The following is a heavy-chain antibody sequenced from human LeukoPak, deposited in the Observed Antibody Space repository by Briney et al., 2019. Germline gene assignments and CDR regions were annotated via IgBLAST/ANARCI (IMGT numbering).Heavy chain of an antibody. CDR2: INPNSGGT. CDR1: GYTFTGYY. Sequence: ASVKVSCKASGYTFTGYYMHWVRQAPGQGLEWMGWINPNSGGTNYAQKFQGRGTMTRDTSISTAYMELSRLRSDDTAVYYCASIRESSGALDAFDIWGQGTMVTVSS. CDR3: ASIRESSGALDAFDI. J-gene: IGHJ3*02. V-gene: IGHV1-2*02. D-gene: IGHD2-15*01.